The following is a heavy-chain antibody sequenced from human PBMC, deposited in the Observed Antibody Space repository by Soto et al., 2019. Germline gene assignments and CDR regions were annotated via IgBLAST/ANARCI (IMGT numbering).Heavy chain of an antibody. J-gene: IGHJ4*02. CDR2: IIPILGIA. D-gene: IGHD3-10*01. CDR3: ARSYGSGSYSTHC. Sequence: SVKVSCKASGGTFSSYTISWVRQAPGQGLEWMGRIIPILGIANYAQKFQGRVTITADKSTSTAYMELSSLRSEDTAVYYCARSYGSGSYSTHCWGQGTLVTSPQ. CDR1: GGTFSSYT. V-gene: IGHV1-69*02.